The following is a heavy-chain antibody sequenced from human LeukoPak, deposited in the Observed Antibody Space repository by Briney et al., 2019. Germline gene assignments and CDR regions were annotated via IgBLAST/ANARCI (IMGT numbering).Heavy chain of an antibody. J-gene: IGHJ4*02. D-gene: IGHD2-15*01. V-gene: IGHV5-51*01. CDR1: GYRLTVYW. CDR3: ALHRAGGGSGLDL. CDR2: IYPGDSDT. Sequence: GESLKISCNGSGYRLTVYWIGGTRQMPGKGLDWMGIIYPGDSDTRYSPSFQGQVTISADKSISTAYLQWSSLKASDTAMYYCALHRAGGGSGLDLGGQGTLVTVSS.